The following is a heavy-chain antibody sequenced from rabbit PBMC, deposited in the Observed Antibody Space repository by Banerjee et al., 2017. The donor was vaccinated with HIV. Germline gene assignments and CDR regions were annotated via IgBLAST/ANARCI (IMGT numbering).Heavy chain of an antibody. CDR2: IYAGGSGST. Sequence: QSLEESGGDLVKPGASLTLTCTASGFDFSSYYYMCWVRQAPGKRPEWIACIYAGGSGSTYYATWAKGRFTISKTSSTTVTLQMTSLTAADTATYFCARSYASGIEYFAFNLWGQGTLVTVS. V-gene: IGHV1S40*01. J-gene: IGHJ4*01. D-gene: IGHD1-1*01. CDR1: GFDFSSYYY. CDR3: ARSYASGIEYFAFNL.